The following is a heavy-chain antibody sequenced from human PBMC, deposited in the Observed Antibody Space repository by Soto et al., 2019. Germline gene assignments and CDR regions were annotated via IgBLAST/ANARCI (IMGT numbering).Heavy chain of an antibody. CDR2: ITSSSSTI. CDR3: ARGTVAAGRCYYCSYMDV. Sequence: GGSLRLSCAASGFTFSNYNMNWVRQAPGKGLEWVSYITSSSSTIYYADSVKGRFTISRDNAKNSLYLQMSSLRAEDAAVYYCARGTVAAGRCYYCSYMDVWGKGTTVTVSS. V-gene: IGHV3-48*01. D-gene: IGHD6-13*01. J-gene: IGHJ6*03. CDR1: GFTFSNYN.